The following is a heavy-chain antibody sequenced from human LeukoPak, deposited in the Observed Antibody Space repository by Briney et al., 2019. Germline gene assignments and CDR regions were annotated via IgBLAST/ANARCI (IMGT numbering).Heavy chain of an antibody. CDR2: IYYSGST. V-gene: IGHV4-39*01. D-gene: IGHD4-11*01. CDR1: GASISSYY. Sequence: SETLSLTCTVSGASISSYYWSWIRQPPGKGLEWIGSIYYSGSTYYNPSLKSRVTISVDTSKNQFSLKLSSVTAADTAVYYCARLDYSDYYYYYYMDVWGKGTTVTVSS. J-gene: IGHJ6*03. CDR3: ARLDYSDYYYYYYMDV.